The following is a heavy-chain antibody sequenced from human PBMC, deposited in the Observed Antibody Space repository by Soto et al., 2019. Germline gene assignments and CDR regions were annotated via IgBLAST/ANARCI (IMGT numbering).Heavy chain of an antibody. D-gene: IGHD5-12*01. CDR1: GFTFSNYW. CDR3: VKASDGAWPYYFDS. V-gene: IGHV3-74*01. CDR2: INSDGSST. Sequence: GGSLRLSCAASGFTFSNYWMHWVRQAPGKGLVWVSRINSDGSSTSYADSVKGRFTISRDNAKNTLYLQMNSLRAEDTALYYCVKASDGAWPYYFDSWGQGTLVTVSS. J-gene: IGHJ4*02.